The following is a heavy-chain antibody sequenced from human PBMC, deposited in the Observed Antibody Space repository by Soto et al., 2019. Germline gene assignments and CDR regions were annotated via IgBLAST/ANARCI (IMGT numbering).Heavy chain of an antibody. J-gene: IGHJ4*02. CDR3: ARAPNYYDSSGYPGAFDY. V-gene: IGHV1-69*13. CDR1: GGTFSSYA. Sequence: SVKVSCKASGGTFSSYAISWVRQAPGQGLEWMGGIIPIFGTANYAQKFQGRVTITADESTSTAYMELSSLRSEDTAVYYCARAPNYYDSSGYPGAFDYWGQGTLVTV. CDR2: IIPIFGTA. D-gene: IGHD3-22*01.